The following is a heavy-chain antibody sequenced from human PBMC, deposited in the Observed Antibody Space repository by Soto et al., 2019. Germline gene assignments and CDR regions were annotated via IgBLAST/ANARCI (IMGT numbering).Heavy chain of an antibody. Sequence: PSETLSLTCTVSGGSISSSSYYWGWIRQPPGKGLEWIGSIYYSGSTYYNPSLKSRVTISVDTSKNQFSLKLSSVTAADTAVYYCASLDYAGNWGQGTLVTVSS. J-gene: IGHJ4*02. V-gene: IGHV4-39*01. CDR2: IYYSGST. D-gene: IGHD4-17*01. CDR1: GGSISSSSYY. CDR3: ASLDYAGN.